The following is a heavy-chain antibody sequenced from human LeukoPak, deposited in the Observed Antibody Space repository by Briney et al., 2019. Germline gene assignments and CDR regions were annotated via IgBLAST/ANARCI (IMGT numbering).Heavy chain of an antibody. D-gene: IGHD6-13*01. J-gene: IGHJ4*02. V-gene: IGHV1-46*01. Sequence: ASVKVSCTASGDILTSHHIHWVRQAPGQGLEWMGIIKHSGGSTTYAQKFQGRLTMTRDTSTGTVNMELSSLTSEDTAVYYCARDFSWSVDYWGQGALVTVSS. CDR1: GDILTSHH. CDR2: IKHSGGST. CDR3: ARDFSWSVDY.